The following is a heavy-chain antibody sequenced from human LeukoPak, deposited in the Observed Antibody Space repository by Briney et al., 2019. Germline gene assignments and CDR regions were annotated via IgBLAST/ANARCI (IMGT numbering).Heavy chain of an antibody. J-gene: IGHJ4*02. Sequence: SETLSLTCTVSGDSISSYYWTWIRQPPGKGLEWIGYIYYSGTTNYNPSLKSRVTISVDTSKNQVSLRLSSVTAADTAVYYCARHGTISSESYFDYWGQGALVTVSS. V-gene: IGHV4-59*08. CDR2: IYYSGTT. CDR1: GDSISSYY. CDR3: ARHGTISSESYFDY. D-gene: IGHD1-14*01.